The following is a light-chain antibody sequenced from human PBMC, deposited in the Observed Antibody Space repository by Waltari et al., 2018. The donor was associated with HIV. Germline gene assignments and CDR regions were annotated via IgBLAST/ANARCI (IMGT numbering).Light chain of an antibody. CDR2: DVT. J-gene: IGLJ2*01. CDR3: ISYTSSGTLV. V-gene: IGLV2-14*03. CDR1: TSDLSDYYY. Sequence: QSALTQPASMSGSPGQSITISCTGTTSDLSDYYYVSWYQQHPGRAPKRIIYDVTKRPSGVSNRFSGSKSGSTASLTISGLQAEDEGDYYCISYTSSGTLVFGGGTKLTVL.